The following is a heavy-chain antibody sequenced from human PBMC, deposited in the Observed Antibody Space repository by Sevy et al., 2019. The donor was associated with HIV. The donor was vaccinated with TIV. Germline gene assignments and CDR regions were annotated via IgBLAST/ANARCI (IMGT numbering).Heavy chain of an antibody. CDR1: GFTFSNYW. CDR2: INEDGSER. V-gene: IGHV3-7*01. CDR3: GRSMDD. J-gene: IGHJ6*02. Sequence: GGSLRLSCTASGFTFSNYWMSWVRQAPGKGLEWVANINEDGSERHYMDSVKGRFTISRDNAKNSVYVQMDSMRGEDTAVYHCGRSMDDWGQGTTVTVSS.